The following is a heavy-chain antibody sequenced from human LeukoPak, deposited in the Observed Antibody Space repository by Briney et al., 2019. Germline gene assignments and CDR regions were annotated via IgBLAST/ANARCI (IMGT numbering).Heavy chain of an antibody. CDR1: GGSISSYY. CDR2: IYYSGST. V-gene: IGHV4-59*01. CDR3: ARASISSSWYDH. D-gene: IGHD6-13*01. Sequence: SETLSLTCTVSGGSISSYYWSWIRQPPGKGLEWLGYIYYSGSTNYNPSLKSRVTISVDTSKNQFSLKLSSVTAADTAVYYCARASISSSWYDHWGQGTLVTVSS. J-gene: IGHJ5*02.